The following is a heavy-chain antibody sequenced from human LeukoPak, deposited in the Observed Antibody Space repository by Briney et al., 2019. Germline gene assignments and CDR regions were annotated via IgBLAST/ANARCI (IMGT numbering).Heavy chain of an antibody. CDR2: IYSGDNT. CDR3: ASYTYGWIYGMDV. CDR1: GFTVSSTY. V-gene: IGHV3-53*01. D-gene: IGHD5-18*01. J-gene: IGHJ6*01. Sequence: GSLRLSCAASGFTVSSTYMNWVRQAPGKGLERVSVIYSGDNTYYADSVKGRFTISRDNSKNTLYLQMNSLRAEDTAVYYCASYTYGWIYGMDVWGQGTTVTVSS.